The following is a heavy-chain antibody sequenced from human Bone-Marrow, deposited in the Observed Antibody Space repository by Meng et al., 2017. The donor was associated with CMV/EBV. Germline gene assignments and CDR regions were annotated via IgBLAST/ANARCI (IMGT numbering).Heavy chain of an antibody. Sequence: GESLKISCAASGFTFGTYSMNWVRQAPGKGLEWVAYVSDISSTKYYGDSVRGRFSISRDNAKNSLYLQMNSLRAEDTAVYYCARDRQHCSSTSCYWPYYYGMDVWGQGTTVTVSS. J-gene: IGHJ6*02. CDR2: VSDISSTK. CDR1: GFTFGTYS. D-gene: IGHD2-2*01. V-gene: IGHV3-48*04. CDR3: ARDRQHCSSTSCYWPYYYGMDV.